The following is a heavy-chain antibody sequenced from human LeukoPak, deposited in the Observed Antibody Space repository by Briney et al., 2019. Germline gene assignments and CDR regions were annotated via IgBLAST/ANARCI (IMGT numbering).Heavy chain of an antibody. J-gene: IGHJ4*02. Sequence: GASVKVSCRSSGYTFTTYGITLVRQAPGQGLEWMGWISTYNGNTNYAQKLQGRVTMTTDTSTSTAYMELRSLRSDDTAMYYCARDRMDTGTYFDYWGQGTLVTVSS. D-gene: IGHD5-18*01. CDR3: ARDRMDTGTYFDY. CDR2: ISTYNGNT. V-gene: IGHV1-18*01. CDR1: GYTFTTYG.